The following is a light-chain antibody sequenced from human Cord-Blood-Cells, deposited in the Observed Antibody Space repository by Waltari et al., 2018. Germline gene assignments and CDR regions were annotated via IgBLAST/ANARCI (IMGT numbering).Light chain of an antibody. V-gene: IGLV2-14*01. CDR3: SSYTSSSTWV. J-gene: IGLJ3*02. Sequence: QSALTQPASVSGSPGQSITISCPGTSTDVGVYNYVPWYQQHTGKAPKLMIYDGSNRPSGVSNRFSGSKSGNTASLTIAGLQAEDEADYYCSSYTSSSTWVFGGGTKLTVL. CDR1: STDVGVYNY. CDR2: DGS.